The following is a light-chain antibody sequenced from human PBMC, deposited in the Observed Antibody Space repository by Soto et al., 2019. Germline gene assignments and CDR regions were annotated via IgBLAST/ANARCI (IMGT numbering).Light chain of an antibody. V-gene: IGKV3-11*01. CDR3: QQRSNWPIT. CDR2: DAS. CDR1: QTVSSY. J-gene: IGKJ5*01. Sequence: EIVLTQSPATLSLSPGERATLSCRASQTVSSYLAWYQQKPGQAPRLLIYDASNRATGIPARFSGSGSGTDFPLTISSLVPEDFAVYYWQQRSNWPITFGQGTRLEIK.